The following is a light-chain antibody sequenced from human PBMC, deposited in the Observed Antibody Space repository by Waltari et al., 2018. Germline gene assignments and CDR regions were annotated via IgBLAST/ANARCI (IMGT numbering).Light chain of an antibody. CDR3: QQSYSTPLT. Sequence: DIQMTQSPSSLSASVGDRVTITCRASQYIDNNVNWYQQKPGTATNLLIYGASSLQSGVPSMFIGSGSGTEFTLTISTLQPEDFATYYFQQSYSTPLTFGGWT. CDR1: QYIDNN. V-gene: IGKV1-39*01. CDR2: GAS. J-gene: IGKJ4*01.